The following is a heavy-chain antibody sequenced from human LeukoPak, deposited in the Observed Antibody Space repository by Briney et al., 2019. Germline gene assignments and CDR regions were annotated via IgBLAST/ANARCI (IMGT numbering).Heavy chain of an antibody. Sequence: ASVKVSCKASGYTFTSNGMSWVRQAPGQGLEWMGWISAYSGNTNYAQKFQGRVTMTTDTSTNTAYMELRSLRSDDTAVYYCARDRMGVVGVSDYWGQGTLVTVSS. J-gene: IGHJ4*02. CDR1: GYTFTSNG. CDR2: ISAYSGNT. D-gene: IGHD1-26*01. V-gene: IGHV1-18*01. CDR3: ARDRMGVVGVSDY.